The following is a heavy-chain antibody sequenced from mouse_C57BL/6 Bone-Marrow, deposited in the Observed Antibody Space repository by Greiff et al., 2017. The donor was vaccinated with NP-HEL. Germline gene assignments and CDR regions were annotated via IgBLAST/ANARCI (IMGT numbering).Heavy chain of an antibody. CDR2: FYPRSGNI. J-gene: IGHJ2*01. Sequence: VQLQQSGAELARPGASVKLSCKASGYTFTSYGISWVKQRTGQGLEWIGEFYPRSGNIYYNEKFKGKATLTADKSSSTAYMELRSLTSEDSAVYFCARSLITTVIDYWGQGTTLTVSS. CDR1: GYTFTSYG. CDR3: ARSLITTVIDY. V-gene: IGHV1-81*01. D-gene: IGHD1-1*01.